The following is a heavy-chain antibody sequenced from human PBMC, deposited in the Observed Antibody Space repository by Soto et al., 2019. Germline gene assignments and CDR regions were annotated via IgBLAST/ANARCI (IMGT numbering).Heavy chain of an antibody. D-gene: IGHD6-13*01. J-gene: IGHJ5*02. CDR2: INPSGGST. CDR1: GYTFTSYY. Sequence: ASVKVSCKASGYTFTSYYIHWVRQAPGQGLEWMGIINPSGGSTTYAQKFQGRVTMTRDTSTSTVYMELSSLRSEDTAVYYCARVSSSIAGTGTAHSDPWGQETQVTVSS. V-gene: IGHV1-46*01. CDR3: ARVSSSIAGTGTAHSDP.